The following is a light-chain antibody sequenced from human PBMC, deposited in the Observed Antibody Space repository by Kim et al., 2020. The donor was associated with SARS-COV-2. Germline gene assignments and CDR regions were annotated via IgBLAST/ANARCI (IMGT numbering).Light chain of an antibody. CDR2: GNS. V-gene: IGLV1-40*01. CDR3: QSYDSSLNWV. J-gene: IGLJ3*02. Sequence: QRVTISCTGSGSNIGAGYDVNWYKQLPGTAPKLLIYGNSNRPAGVPDRFSGSKSGTSASLAITGLQAEDEADYYCQSYDSSLNWVFGGGTKLTVL. CDR1: GSNIGAGYD.